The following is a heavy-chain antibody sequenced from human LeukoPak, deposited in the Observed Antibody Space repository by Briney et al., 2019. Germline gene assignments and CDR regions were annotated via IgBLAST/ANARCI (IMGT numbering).Heavy chain of an antibody. CDR2: ISGSGGST. J-gene: IGHJ4*02. CDR3: AKGPRGSSGYQIDY. Sequence: PGGSLRLSCAASGFTFSSYAMSWVRQAPGKGLEWVSAISGSGGSTYYADSVKGRFTISRDNSRNTLYLQMNSLRAEDTAVYYCAKGPRGSSGYQIDYWGQGTLVTVSS. V-gene: IGHV3-23*01. D-gene: IGHD3-22*01. CDR1: GFTFSSYA.